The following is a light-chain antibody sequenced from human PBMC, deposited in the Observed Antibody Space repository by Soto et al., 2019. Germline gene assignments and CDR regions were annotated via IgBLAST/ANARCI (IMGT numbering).Light chain of an antibody. J-gene: IGKJ4*01. CDR2: DTS. CDR1: QSVSRYY. V-gene: IGKV3-20*01. CDR3: QQYGSSPLT. Sequence: EIVLTQSPGTLSLSPGEGATLSCRASQSVSRYYFAWYQQRRGQPPRLLFYDTSTRATGIPDRFSGSGSGTDFTLTISRLEPEDFAMYYCQQYGSSPLTFGGGTKVEIK.